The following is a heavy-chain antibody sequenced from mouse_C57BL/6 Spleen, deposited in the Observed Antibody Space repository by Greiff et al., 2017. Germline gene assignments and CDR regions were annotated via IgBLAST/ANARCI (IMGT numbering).Heavy chain of an antibody. CDR1: GYTFTSYD. V-gene: IGHV1-85*01. J-gene: IGHJ2*01. Sequence: QVQLKQSGPELVKPGASVKLSCKASGYTFTSYDINWVKQRPGQGLEWIGWIYPRDGSTKYNEKFKGKATLTVDTSSSTAYMELHSLTSEDSAVYFCARENYDYFYYFDYWGQGTTLTVSS. CDR2: IYPRDGST. D-gene: IGHD2-4*01. CDR3: ARENYDYFYYFDY.